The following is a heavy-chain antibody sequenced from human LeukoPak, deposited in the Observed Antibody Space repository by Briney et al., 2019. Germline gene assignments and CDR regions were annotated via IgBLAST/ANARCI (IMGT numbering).Heavy chain of an antibody. CDR3: AKTSLSDASGHYYYMDV. CDR2: ISGSGGST. D-gene: IGHD3-3*01. J-gene: IGHJ6*03. V-gene: IGHV3-23*01. CDR1: GFTFSSYA. Sequence: PGGSLRLSCAASGFTFSSYAMSWVSQAPGKGLEWVSAISGSGGSTYYADSVKGRFTISRDNSQNTVSLQVNNLRTEDTALYYCAKTSLSDASGHYYYMDVWGKGTTVTVSS.